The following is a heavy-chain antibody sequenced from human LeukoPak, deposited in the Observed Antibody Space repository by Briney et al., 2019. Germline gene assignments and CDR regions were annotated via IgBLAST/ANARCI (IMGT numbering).Heavy chain of an antibody. Sequence: PGGSLRLSCAASGLTASHNVNNAMSWVRHAPGKGLEWVSGITTSGSTYYADSVKGRFTISRENSNNTLCLHMDSLRAEDTAVYYCAKAPVWNYYYGLDVWGQGTTVTVSS. J-gene: IGHJ6*02. CDR1: GLTASHNVNNA. CDR2: ITTSGST. V-gene: IGHV3-23*01. D-gene: IGHD2-21*01. CDR3: AKAPVWNYYYGLDV.